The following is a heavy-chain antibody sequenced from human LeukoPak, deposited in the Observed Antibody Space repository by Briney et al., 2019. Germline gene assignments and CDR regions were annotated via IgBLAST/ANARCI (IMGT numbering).Heavy chain of an antibody. D-gene: IGHD3-16*01. Sequence: RPGGSLRLSCAASGFTFSDHYMDWVRQAPGKGLEWVGRTRNKANSYTTEYAASVKGRFTISRDDSKNSLYLQMNSLKTEDTAVYYCARWGYGMDVWGKGPTVTVSS. CDR3: ARWGYGMDV. J-gene: IGHJ6*04. CDR1: GFTFSDHY. CDR2: TRNKANSYTT. V-gene: IGHV3-72*01.